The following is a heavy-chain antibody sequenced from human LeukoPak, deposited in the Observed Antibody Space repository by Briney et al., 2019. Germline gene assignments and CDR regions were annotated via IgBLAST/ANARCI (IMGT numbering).Heavy chain of an antibody. D-gene: IGHD3-10*02. CDR2: IYYSGST. V-gene: IGHV4-59*01. Sequence: SETLSLTCTVSGGSLSSYYWSWIRQPPGKGLEWIGYIYYSGSTNYNPSLKSRVTISVDTSKNQFSLKLSSVTAADTAVYYCAREVSVRGYPGYYYGMDVWGQGTTVTVSS. J-gene: IGHJ6*02. CDR3: AREVSVRGYPGYYYGMDV. CDR1: GGSLSSYY.